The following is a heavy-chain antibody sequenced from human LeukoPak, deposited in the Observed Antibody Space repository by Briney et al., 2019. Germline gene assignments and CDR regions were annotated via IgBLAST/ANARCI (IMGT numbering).Heavy chain of an antibody. Sequence: SETLSLTCTVSGGSISSYYWSWIRQPPGKGLEWIGYIYYSGSTNYSPYLKSRVTISVDTSKNQFSLKLSSVTAADTAVYYCARGGSSSWRWFDPWGQGTLVTVSS. J-gene: IGHJ5*02. CDR1: GGSISSYY. V-gene: IGHV4-59*01. D-gene: IGHD6-13*01. CDR3: ARGGSSSWRWFDP. CDR2: IYYSGST.